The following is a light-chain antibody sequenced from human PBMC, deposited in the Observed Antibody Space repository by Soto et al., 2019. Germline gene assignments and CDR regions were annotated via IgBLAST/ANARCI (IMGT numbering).Light chain of an antibody. CDR3: SSYTTSAPYV. CDR1: SSDVCAYNF. J-gene: IGLJ1*01. V-gene: IGLV2-14*01. Sequence: QSALTQPASVSGSPGQSITISCTGTSSDVCAYNFVSWYQHHPGRAPKLIIYEVPLRPSGVSNRLSGSKSGNTASLTISGLQAEDEADYYCSSYTTSAPYVFGSGTKVTVL. CDR2: EVP.